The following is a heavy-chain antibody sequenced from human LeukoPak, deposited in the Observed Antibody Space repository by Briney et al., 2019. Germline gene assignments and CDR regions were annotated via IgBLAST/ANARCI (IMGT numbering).Heavy chain of an antibody. CDR3: AESRRRIETFDY. CDR2: IYYSGST. V-gene: IGHV4-39*01. CDR1: GDSISSSSYS. D-gene: IGHD5-24*01. J-gene: IGHJ4*02. Sequence: SETLPLTCTVSGDSISSSSYSWGWIRQPPGKGLEWIGIIYYSGSTYYNPSLKSRVTISVDTSKNQFSLRLSSVTAADTAVYYCAESRRRIETFDYWGQGTLVTVSS.